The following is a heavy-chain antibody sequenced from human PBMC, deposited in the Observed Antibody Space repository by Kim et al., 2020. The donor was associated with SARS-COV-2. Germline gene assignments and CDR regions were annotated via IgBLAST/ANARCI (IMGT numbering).Heavy chain of an antibody. Sequence: ASVKVSCKASGYTFTSYGISWVRQAPGQGLEWMGWISAYNGNTNYAQKLQGRVTMTTDTSTSTAYMELRSLRSDDTAVYYCARADSSGYHGSFYDYWGQGTLVTVSS. CDR2: ISAYNGNT. D-gene: IGHD3-22*01. V-gene: IGHV1-18*01. J-gene: IGHJ4*02. CDR3: ARADSSGYHGSFYDY. CDR1: GYTFTSYG.